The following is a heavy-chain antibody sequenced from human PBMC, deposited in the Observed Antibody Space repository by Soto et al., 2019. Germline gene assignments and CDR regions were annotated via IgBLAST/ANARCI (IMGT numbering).Heavy chain of an antibody. V-gene: IGHV1-46*01. CDR2: VNPSGGST. CDR1: GYLFTAYS. J-gene: IGHJ1*01. Sequence: ASVKVSCKASGYLFTAYSMHWVRLAPGQGLEWMGVVNPSGGSTKYAQNFQGRVTMTRDTSTTTIYMELSSLRSDDTAVYYCAREENCSGGTCYSEYFHRWGQGTLVTVSS. CDR3: AREENCSGGTCYSEYFHR. D-gene: IGHD2-15*01.